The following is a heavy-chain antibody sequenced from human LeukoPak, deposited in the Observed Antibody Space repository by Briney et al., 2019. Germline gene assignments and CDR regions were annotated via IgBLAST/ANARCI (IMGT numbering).Heavy chain of an antibody. D-gene: IGHD5-12*01. V-gene: IGHV3-48*01. CDR2: ISSSSSTI. CDR1: GFTFSSYS. CDR3: ARGGSLRFPLSSFGY. Sequence: PGGSLRLSCAASGFTFSSYSMNWVRQAPGKGLKWISYISSSSSTIYYADSVKGRFTISRDNAKNSLYLQMNSLRAEDTAVYYCARGGSLRFPLSSFGYWGQGTLVTVSS. J-gene: IGHJ4*02.